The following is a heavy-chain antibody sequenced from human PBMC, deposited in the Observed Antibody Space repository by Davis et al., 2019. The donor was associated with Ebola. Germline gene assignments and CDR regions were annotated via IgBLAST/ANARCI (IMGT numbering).Heavy chain of an antibody. CDR3: ARRDYYDSSGYYGS. V-gene: IGHV5-51*01. D-gene: IGHD3-22*01. CDR2: IYPGDSDT. J-gene: IGHJ4*02. Sequence: GESLKISCQGSGYSFTSYWIGWVRQMPGKGLEWMGIIYPGDSDTRYSPSFQGHVTISADKSINTAYLQWSSLKASDTAMYYCARRDYYDSSGYYGSWGQGTLVTVSS. CDR1: GYSFTSYW.